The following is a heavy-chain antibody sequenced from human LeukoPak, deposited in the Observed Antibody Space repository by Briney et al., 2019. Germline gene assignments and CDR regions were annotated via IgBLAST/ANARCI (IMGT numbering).Heavy chain of an antibody. J-gene: IGHJ4*02. D-gene: IGHD2-2*01. CDR3: ARLGVVAAGSNIYFDY. CDR1: GGSVSSYY. Sequence: SETLSLTCTVSGGSVSSYYWSWIRQPPGKGLEWIGYIYYSGSTNYNPSLKSRVTISVDTSKNQFSLKLSSVTAADTAVYYCARLGVVAAGSNIYFDYWGQGTLVTVSS. CDR2: IYYSGST. V-gene: IGHV4-59*08.